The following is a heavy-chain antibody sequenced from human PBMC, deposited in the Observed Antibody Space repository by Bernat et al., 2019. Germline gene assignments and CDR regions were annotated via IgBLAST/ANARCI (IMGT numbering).Heavy chain of an antibody. Sequence: QVQVVESGGGVVQPGRSLRLSCAASGFTFSTYVMHWVRQAPGKGLEWVAVISSDGSTKYYTDSVKGRFSISRDNSKDTLYLQMNSLRAEDTAVYYCAKEGAAAQVEYFQSWGQGTLVIVSS. CDR2: ISSDGSTK. J-gene: IGHJ1*01. V-gene: IGHV3-30-3*02. CDR1: GFTFSTYV. D-gene: IGHD6-25*01. CDR3: AKEGAAAQVEYFQS.